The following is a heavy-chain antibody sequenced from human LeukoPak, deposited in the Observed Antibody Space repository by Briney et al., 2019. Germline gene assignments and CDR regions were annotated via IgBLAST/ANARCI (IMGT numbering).Heavy chain of an antibody. J-gene: IGHJ4*02. CDR3: ARAIAAAGASFDY. CDR1: GFTFSRSW. V-gene: IGHV3-74*01. Sequence: GGSLRLSCAASGFTFSRSWMHWVRQAPGKGLVWVSRINDDGSTTSYADSVKGRFTISRDSAKKTLFLQMNSLRAEDTAVYYCARAIAAAGASFDYWGQGTLVTVSS. D-gene: IGHD6-13*01. CDR2: INDDGSTT.